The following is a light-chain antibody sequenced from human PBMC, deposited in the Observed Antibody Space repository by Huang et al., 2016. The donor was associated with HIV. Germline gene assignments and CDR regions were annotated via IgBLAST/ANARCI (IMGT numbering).Light chain of an antibody. J-gene: IGKJ1*01. Sequence: DIQMTQSPSSLSASVGDRVTITCRASQGISDSLAWYQQKPGKAPKFLLYAGSKLERGVPSRFSGSGSGTDYTLTISSLQPEDFGTYYCQQYYTRVGTFGQGTKVEIK. CDR2: AGS. CDR1: QGISDS. CDR3: QQYYTRVGT. V-gene: IGKV1-NL1*01.